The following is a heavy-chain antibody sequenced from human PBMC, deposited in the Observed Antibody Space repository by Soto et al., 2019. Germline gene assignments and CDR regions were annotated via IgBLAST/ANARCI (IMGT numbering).Heavy chain of an antibody. CDR2: ITGSGSST. V-gene: IGHV3-23*01. CDR3: AKDRSPSVPHHVSDNNWFAP. J-gene: IGHJ5*02. D-gene: IGHD3-10*01. Sequence: PGGSLRLSCAASGLTFSSYALSWVRQAPGKGLEWVSAITGSGSSTYYADSVKGRFTISRDNSQNTLYLRMNSLRAEDTAVYYCAKDRSPSVPHHVSDNNWFAPWGQGTLVTVAS. CDR1: GLTFSSYA.